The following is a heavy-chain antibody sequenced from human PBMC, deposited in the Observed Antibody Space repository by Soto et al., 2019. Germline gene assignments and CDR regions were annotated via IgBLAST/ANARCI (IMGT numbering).Heavy chain of an antibody. CDR2: ISGSGGST. CDR1: GFTFSSYA. D-gene: IGHD3-9*01. V-gene: IGHV3-23*01. J-gene: IGHJ6*02. Sequence: GGSLRLSCAASGFTFSSYAMSWVRQAPGKGLEWVSAISGSGGSTYYADSVKGRFTISRDNSKNTLYLQMNSLRAEDTAVYYCAKGGPYYDILTGYLSGMDVWGQGTTVTVSS. CDR3: AKGGPYYDILTGYLSGMDV.